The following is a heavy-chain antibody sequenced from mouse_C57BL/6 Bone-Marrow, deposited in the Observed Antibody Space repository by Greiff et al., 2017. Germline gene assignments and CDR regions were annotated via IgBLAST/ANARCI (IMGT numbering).Heavy chain of an antibody. Sequence: VQLQQPGAELVRPGTSVKLSCTASGYTFTSYWMHWVKQRPGQGLEWIGVIDPSDSYTNYNQKFKGKATLTVDTSSSTAYMQLSSLTSEDSAVYYGARDTTVVPWGQGTLVTVSA. D-gene: IGHD1-1*01. J-gene: IGHJ3*01. CDR1: GYTFTSYW. CDR2: IDPSDSYT. V-gene: IGHV1-59*01. CDR3: ARDTTVVP.